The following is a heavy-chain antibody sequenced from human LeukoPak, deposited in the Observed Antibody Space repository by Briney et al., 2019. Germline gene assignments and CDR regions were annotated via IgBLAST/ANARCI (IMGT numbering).Heavy chain of an antibody. D-gene: IGHD6-19*01. J-gene: IGHJ4*02. CDR2: IYHSGST. CDR1: GYSISSGYY. Sequence: SETLSLTCTVSGYSISSGYYWGWIRQPPGKGLEWIGSIYHSGSTYYNPSLKSRVTISVDTSKNQFSLKLSSVTAADTAVYYCARGQWLADYWGQGTLVTVSS. V-gene: IGHV4-38-2*02. CDR3: ARGQWLADY.